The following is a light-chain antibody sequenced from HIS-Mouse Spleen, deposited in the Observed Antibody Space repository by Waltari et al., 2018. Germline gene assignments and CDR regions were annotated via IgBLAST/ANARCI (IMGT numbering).Light chain of an antibody. CDR2: WAT. Sequence: DIVMTQSPDSLAVSLGERATINCKSSQSVLYSSNNKNYLAWYQPKPGQPPKLRIYWATTRESGVPDRLSGSGSGTDFTLTISSLQAEDVAVYYCQQYYSTPYTFGQGTKLEIK. CDR1: QSVLYSSNNKNY. V-gene: IGKV4-1*01. CDR3: QQYYSTPYT. J-gene: IGKJ2*01.